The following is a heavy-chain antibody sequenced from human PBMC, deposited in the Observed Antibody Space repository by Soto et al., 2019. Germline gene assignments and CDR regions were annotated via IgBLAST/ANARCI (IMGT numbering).Heavy chain of an antibody. CDR1: GGSITGGSISSTTYY. V-gene: IGHV4-39*07. J-gene: IGHJ5*02. Sequence: SETLSLTCTVSGGSITGGSISSTTYYWGWMRQPPGKGLEWIASFFIGGNTYYNPSLKSRVTTSVDTSKNQFSLKLSSVTAADTAVYYCARASYYDILTGYSLVYDPWGQGTLVTVS. D-gene: IGHD3-9*01. CDR2: FFIGGNT. CDR3: ARASYYDILTGYSLVYDP.